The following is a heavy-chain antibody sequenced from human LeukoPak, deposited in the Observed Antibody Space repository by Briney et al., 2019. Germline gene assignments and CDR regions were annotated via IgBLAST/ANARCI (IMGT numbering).Heavy chain of an antibody. CDR3: ARGLCGGDCYDY. CDR2: ISFDGSNK. D-gene: IGHD2-21*02. V-gene: IGHV3-30*03. CDR1: GFTFSNYG. Sequence: GRSLRLSCAASGFTFSNYGMHWVRQAPGKGLEWVAVISFDGSNKYYADSVKGRFTISRDNAKNSLYLQMNSLRAEDTAVYYCARGLCGGDCYDYWGQGTLVTVSS. J-gene: IGHJ4*02.